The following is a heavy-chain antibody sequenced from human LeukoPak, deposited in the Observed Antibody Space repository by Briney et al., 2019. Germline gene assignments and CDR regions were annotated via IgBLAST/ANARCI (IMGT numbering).Heavy chain of an antibody. V-gene: IGHV1-24*01. J-gene: IGHJ4*02. D-gene: IGHD3-16*01. CDR3: AAGSVMDADYLGY. Sequence: ASVKVSCKVSGFTLTQVSIHWVRQAPGKGLEWMGGFEPEDGETSYAQKFHGRVTMTEDTPTDTAYMELSSPISEDTAVYFCAAGSVMDADYLGYWGQGTLVTVSS. CDR2: FEPEDGET. CDR1: GFTLTQVS.